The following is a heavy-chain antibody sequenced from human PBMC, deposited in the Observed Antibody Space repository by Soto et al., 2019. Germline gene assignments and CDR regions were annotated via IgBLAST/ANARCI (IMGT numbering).Heavy chain of an antibody. D-gene: IGHD6-19*01. CDR3: ARVAYGNGWIFDH. V-gene: IGHV3-7*04. CDR2: IKQDGSEK. J-gene: IGHJ4*01. CDR1: GFTFSSYW. Sequence: GGSLRLSCAASGFTFSSYWMGWVRQAPGKGLEWVANIKQDGSEKYYVDSVRGRFTLSRDNAKNSLQLQMNSLRAEDTAIYFCARVAYGNGWIFDHWGRGTLVTVSS.